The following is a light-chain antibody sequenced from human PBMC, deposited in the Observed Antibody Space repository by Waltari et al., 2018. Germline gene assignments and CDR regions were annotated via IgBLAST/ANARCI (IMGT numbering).Light chain of an antibody. CDR3: SSYAGSAYV. CDR2: AVT. J-gene: IGLJ1*01. V-gene: IGLV2-8*01. Sequence: QSALTQPPSASGSPGQSVTIPCTGTSRDVGGYNYVSWYQQYPGKAPKLMIYAVTERPSGVPDRFSGSKSGNTASLTVSGLQAEDEADYYCSSYAGSAYVFGTGTKVTVL. CDR1: SRDVGGYNY.